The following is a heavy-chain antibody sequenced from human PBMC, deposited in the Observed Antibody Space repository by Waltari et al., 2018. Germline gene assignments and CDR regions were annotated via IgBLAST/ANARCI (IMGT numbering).Heavy chain of an antibody. V-gene: IGHV3-74*01. D-gene: IGHD2-2*01. Sequence: EVQLVESGGGLVQPGGSLRLSCAASVFPFCSYWMHWVRQAPGKGLVWVSRINGDGGSTSYADSVKGRFTISRDNANNTLYLQMNSLRAEDTAVYYCTRTRYCSTTNCQVDWFDPWGQGTLVTVSS. CDR2: INGDGGST. CDR1: VFPFCSYW. J-gene: IGHJ5*02. CDR3: TRTRYCSTTNCQVDWFDP.